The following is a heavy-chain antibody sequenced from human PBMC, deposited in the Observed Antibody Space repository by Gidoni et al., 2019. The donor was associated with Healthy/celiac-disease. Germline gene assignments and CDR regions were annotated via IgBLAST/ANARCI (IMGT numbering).Heavy chain of an antibody. CDR2: IYYSGST. V-gene: IGHV4-39*01. Sequence: QLQLQESGPGLAKPSETLSLTCTVSGGSISSSSYYWGWIRQPPGKGLEWIGSIYYSGSTYYNPSLKSRVTISVDTSKNQFSLKLSSVTAADTAVYYCARHSDYYDSSGYPDYWGQGTLVTVSS. CDR1: GGSISSSSYY. CDR3: ARHSDYYDSSGYPDY. J-gene: IGHJ4*02. D-gene: IGHD3-22*01.